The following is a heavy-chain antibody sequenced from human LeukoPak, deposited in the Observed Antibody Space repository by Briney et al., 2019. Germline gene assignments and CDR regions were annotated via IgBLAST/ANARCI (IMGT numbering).Heavy chain of an antibody. Sequence: ASVKVSRKASGGTFSSYAISWVRQAPGQGLEWMGGIIPIFGTANYAQKFQGRVTITADESTSTAYMELSSLRSEDTAVYYCARSRDTAMVKDFDYWGQGTLVTVSS. CDR1: GGTFSSYA. V-gene: IGHV1-69*13. J-gene: IGHJ4*02. D-gene: IGHD5-18*01. CDR3: ARSRDTAMVKDFDY. CDR2: IIPIFGTA.